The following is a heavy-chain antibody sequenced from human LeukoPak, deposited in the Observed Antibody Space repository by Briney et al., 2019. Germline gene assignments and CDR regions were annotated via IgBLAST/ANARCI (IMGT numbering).Heavy chain of an antibody. CDR3: ARDPTFSLYEYTAYYYPKYFDP. V-gene: IGHV1-2*02. CDR1: GYIFTGYY. CDR2: INPKSGDT. D-gene: IGHD3-9*01. J-gene: IGHJ5*02. Sequence: GASVKVSCKASGYIFTGYYIHWVRLAPGQGLEWMGWINPKSGDTNYAQKFQGRVTMTRDTSIDTAYMELSRLRSDDTAVYYCARDPTFSLYEYTAYYYPKYFDPWGQGTLVTVSS.